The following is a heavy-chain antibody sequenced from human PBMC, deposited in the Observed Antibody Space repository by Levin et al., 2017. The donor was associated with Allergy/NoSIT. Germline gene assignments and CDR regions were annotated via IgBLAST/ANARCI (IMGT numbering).Heavy chain of an antibody. Sequence: SETLSLTCTVSGDSISSYHWNWLRQPPGKELEWIGCLYYSGSTKYNPSLKSRVTISVDATTNQFSLKLTSVTAAATAAYYCARDQGSSGWYGWIDSWGQGTLVTVSS. J-gene: IGHJ5*01. V-gene: IGHV4-59*01. CDR3: ARDQGSSGWYGWIDS. CDR1: GDSISSYH. D-gene: IGHD6-19*01. CDR2: LYYSGST.